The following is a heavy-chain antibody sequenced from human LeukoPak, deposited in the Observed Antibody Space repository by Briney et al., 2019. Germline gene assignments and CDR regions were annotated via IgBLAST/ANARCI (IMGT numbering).Heavy chain of an antibody. CDR3: ARCSVGGYFDL. V-gene: IGHV3-13*01. Sequence: GGSLRLSCAASGFTFSSYDMHWVRQATGKGLEWVSAIGTAGDTYYPGSVKGRFTISRENAKNSLYLQMNSLRAGDTAVYYCARCSVGGYFDLWGRGTLVTVSS. CDR1: GFTFSSYD. D-gene: IGHD2-15*01. J-gene: IGHJ2*01. CDR2: IGTAGDT.